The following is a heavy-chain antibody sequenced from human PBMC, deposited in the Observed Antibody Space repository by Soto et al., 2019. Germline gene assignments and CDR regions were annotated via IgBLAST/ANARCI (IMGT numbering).Heavy chain of an antibody. J-gene: IGHJ6*03. V-gene: IGHV4-39*01. CDR1: GGSISNNSYQ. CDR2: IYYLGAT. Sequence: SETLSLTCTVSGGSISNNSYQWGWIRQPPGKGLEWIGNIYYLGATYYNPALKSRVTISVDTSKNQFSLMLTSVTAADTALYYCVRREDYHYYMDVWGKGTTVTVSS. CDR3: VRREDYHYYMDV.